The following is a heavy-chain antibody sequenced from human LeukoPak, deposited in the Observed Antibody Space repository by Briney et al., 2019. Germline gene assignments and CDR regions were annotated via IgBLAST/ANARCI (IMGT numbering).Heavy chain of an antibody. CDR1: GGSISSGSYY. Sequence: SQTLSLTCTVSGGSISSGSYYWSWIRQPAGKGLEWIGRIYTSGSTNYNPSLKSRVTISVDTSKNQFSLKLSSVTAADTAVYYCAREPGWQRLVPAASNAFDIWGQGTMVTVSS. D-gene: IGHD2-2*01. CDR3: AREPGWQRLVPAASNAFDI. J-gene: IGHJ3*02. V-gene: IGHV4-61*02. CDR2: IYTSGST.